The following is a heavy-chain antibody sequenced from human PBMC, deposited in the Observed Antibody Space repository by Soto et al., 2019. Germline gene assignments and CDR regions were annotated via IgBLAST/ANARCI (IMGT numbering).Heavy chain of an antibody. J-gene: IGHJ4*02. Sequence: EVQLLESGGGLVQPGGSLRLSCAASGFTFSTYSMAWVRQAPGKGPEWVSGLSGGGINTFYADSVKGRFTISVDNSKNTVALQMNSLRVEDTAVYYCAKWSGYGDEWGQGTLVTASS. CDR3: AKWSGYGDE. CDR2: LSGGGINT. CDR1: GFTFSTYS. D-gene: IGHD5-12*01. V-gene: IGHV3-23*01.